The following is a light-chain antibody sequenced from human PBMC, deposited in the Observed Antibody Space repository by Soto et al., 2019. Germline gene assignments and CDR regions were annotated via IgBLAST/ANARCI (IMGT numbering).Light chain of an antibody. CDR3: NSYTSSSTLV. Sequence: QSALTQPASVSGSPGQSITISCTGTSSDVGGYNFVSWYQQHPGKAPKLMLYNVYGRPSGISHRFSGSRSGNTASLTISGLQAEDEARYYCNSYTSSSTLVFGGGTKVTVL. CDR1: SSDVGGYNF. CDR2: NVY. J-gene: IGLJ2*01. V-gene: IGLV2-14*03.